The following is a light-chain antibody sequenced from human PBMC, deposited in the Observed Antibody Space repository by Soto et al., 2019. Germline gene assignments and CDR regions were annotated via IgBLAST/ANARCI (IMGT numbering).Light chain of an antibody. J-gene: IGLJ3*02. CDR3: AAWDDSLNGVV. Sequence: QSVLTQPPSASGTPGQRVSISCSGGSSNIGTTSVDWYQQVPGMAPKLLIYSSNQRPSGVPDRFSGSKSGTSASLAISGLQSGDEAHYYCAAWDDSLNGVVFGGGTKLTVL. CDR1: SSNIGTTS. V-gene: IGLV1-44*01. CDR2: SSN.